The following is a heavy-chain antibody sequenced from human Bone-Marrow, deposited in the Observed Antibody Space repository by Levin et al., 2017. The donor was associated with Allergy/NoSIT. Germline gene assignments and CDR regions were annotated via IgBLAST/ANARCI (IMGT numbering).Heavy chain of an antibody. CDR2: ISYSGTP. CDR1: GGSVRSDNFY. V-gene: IGHV4-61*03. CDR3: ARDHGDASDAFAI. Sequence: SQTLSLTCSVSGGSVRSDNFYWSWIRQPPGKRPEWIGYISYSGTPTYSPSLESRVTISLGASENHFSLRLTSLTAADTAVYYCARDHGDASDAFAIWGQGTMVTVSS. J-gene: IGHJ3*02. D-gene: IGHD4-17*01.